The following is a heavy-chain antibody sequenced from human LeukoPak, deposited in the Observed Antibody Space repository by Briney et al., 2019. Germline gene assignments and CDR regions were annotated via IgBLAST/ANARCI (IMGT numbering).Heavy chain of an antibody. CDR1: GGSISSGGYP. Sequence: TSSETLSLTCAVSGGSISSGGYPWSWIRQPPGKGLEWIGYIYHSGSTYYNPSLKSRVTISVDRSKNQFSLKLSSVTAADTAVYYCAREPIYYDSSGYSMPGYFDYWGQGTLVTVSS. CDR3: AREPIYYDSSGYSMPGYFDY. CDR2: IYHSGST. V-gene: IGHV4-30-2*01. J-gene: IGHJ4*02. D-gene: IGHD3-22*01.